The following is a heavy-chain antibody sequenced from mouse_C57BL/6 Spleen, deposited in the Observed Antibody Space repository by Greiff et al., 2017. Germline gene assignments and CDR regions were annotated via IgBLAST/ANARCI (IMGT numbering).Heavy chain of an antibody. D-gene: IGHD2-4*01. CDR2: IRNKANGYTT. Sequence: DVMLVESGGGLVQPGGSLSLSCAASGFTFTDYYMSWVRQPPGKALEWLGFIRNKANGYTTEYSESVMGRFTISRDSSQSILYLQMNALRAEDSATYYCARSLYDYDPYWFAYWGQGTLVTVSA. CDR3: ARSLYDYDPYWFAY. CDR1: GFTFTDYY. J-gene: IGHJ3*01. V-gene: IGHV7-3*01.